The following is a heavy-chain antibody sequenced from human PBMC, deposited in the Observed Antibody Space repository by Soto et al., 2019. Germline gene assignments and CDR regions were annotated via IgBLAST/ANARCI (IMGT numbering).Heavy chain of an antibody. V-gene: IGHV4-30-2*01. CDR3: ARGNWNAGPWDWFDP. Sequence: QLQLQESGSGLVKPSQTLSLTCAVSGGSISSGGYSWSWIRQPPGKGLEWIGYIYHSGSTYYNPSLKSRVTISVDRSKNQFSLKLSSVTAADTAVYYCARGNWNAGPWDWFDPWGQGTLVTVSS. CDR1: GGSISSGGYS. D-gene: IGHD1-1*01. J-gene: IGHJ5*02. CDR2: IYHSGST.